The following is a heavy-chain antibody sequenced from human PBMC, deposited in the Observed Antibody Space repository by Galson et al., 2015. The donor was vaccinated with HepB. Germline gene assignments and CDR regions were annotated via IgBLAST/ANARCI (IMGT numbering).Heavy chain of an antibody. V-gene: IGHV6-1*01. Sequence: CAISGDSVFGKSVAWNWIRQSPSRGLEWQGRTYFRSKWSTDYAVSVKSRININRDTSKNQFSLQLKSVTPEDTAVYYCARHYSGSYYGLAFDFWGQGILVTVSS. CDR1: GDSVFGKSVA. CDR3: ARHYSGSYYGLAFDF. D-gene: IGHD1-26*01. CDR2: TYFRSKWST. J-gene: IGHJ4*02.